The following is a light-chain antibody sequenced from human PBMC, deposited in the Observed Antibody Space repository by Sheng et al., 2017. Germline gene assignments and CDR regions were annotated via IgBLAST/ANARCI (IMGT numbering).Light chain of an antibody. CDR2: GAS. CDR1: QSVSSSY. Sequence: EIVLTQSPATLSLSPGERATLSCRASQSVSSSYLAWYQQKPGQAPRLLIYGASSRATGIPDRFSGSGSGTDFTLTISSLQSEDFAFYYCQQYNDWPLTFGGGTKVEIK. J-gene: IGKJ4*01. CDR3: QQYNDWPLT. V-gene: IGKV3-20*01.